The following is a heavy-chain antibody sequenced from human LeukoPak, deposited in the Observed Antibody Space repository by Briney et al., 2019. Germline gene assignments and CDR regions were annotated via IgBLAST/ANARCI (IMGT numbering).Heavy chain of an antibody. Sequence: SETLSLTCTVSGGSISSDNYQWSWIRQPPGKGLEWIGYINYSGSTYYNPSLKSRVTISVDTSKNQFSLKLTSVTAAGTAVYYCARYGSGSTWFDPWGQGTLVTVSS. J-gene: IGHJ5*02. V-gene: IGHV4-30-4*01. CDR1: GGSISSDNYQ. D-gene: IGHD3-10*01. CDR2: INYSGST. CDR3: ARYGSGSTWFDP.